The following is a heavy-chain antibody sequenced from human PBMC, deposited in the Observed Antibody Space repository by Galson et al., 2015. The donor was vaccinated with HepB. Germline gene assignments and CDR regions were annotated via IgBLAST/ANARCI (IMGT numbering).Heavy chain of an antibody. J-gene: IGHJ6*02. Sequence: SLRLSCAASGFTFSGSNMSWIRQAPGKGLEWVSYISSSGTIISNADSVKGRFIISRDNAKNSLYLQMNRLRAEDTAVYYCAREFVGYNSDFYYYYGMDVWAKGPRSPSP. D-gene: IGHD5-24*01. CDR2: ISSSGTII. CDR3: AREFVGYNSDFYYYYGMDV. CDR1: GFTFSGSN. V-gene: IGHV3-11*01.